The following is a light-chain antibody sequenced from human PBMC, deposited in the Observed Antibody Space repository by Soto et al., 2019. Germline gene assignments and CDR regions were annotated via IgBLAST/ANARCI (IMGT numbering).Light chain of an antibody. CDR1: SSDVGGYNY. J-gene: IGLJ2*01. Sequence: QSALTQPASVSGSPGQSITISCTGTSSDVGGYNYVSWYQQHPGKAPKLMIYDVSNRPSGVSNRFSGSKSGNTASLTISGLQAEDEADYYCSAYNNSSTSYVFGGGTKLTVL. V-gene: IGLV2-14*01. CDR2: DVS. CDR3: SAYNNSSTSYV.